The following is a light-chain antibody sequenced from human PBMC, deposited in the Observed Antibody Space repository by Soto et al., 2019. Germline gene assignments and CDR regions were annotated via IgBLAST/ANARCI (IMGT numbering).Light chain of an antibody. CDR3: QQFGSSPGFT. J-gene: IGKJ3*01. V-gene: IGKV3-20*01. Sequence: EIVLTQSPGTLSLSPGERATLSCRASQSINNRYLAWYQQKPGQAPRLLIYAASSRATGIPDRFSGSGSGTDFPLTNSRLEPEDFAVYYCQQFGSSPGFTFGPGTKVDIK. CDR2: AAS. CDR1: QSINNRY.